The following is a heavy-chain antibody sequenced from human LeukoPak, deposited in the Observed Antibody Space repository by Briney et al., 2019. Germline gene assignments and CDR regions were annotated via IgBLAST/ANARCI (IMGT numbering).Heavy chain of an antibody. D-gene: IGHD3-22*01. Sequence: PGGSLRLSCAASGFSFSDYYISWIRQAPGKGLEWVSYISSSGSTIYYADSVKGRFTISRDNAKNSLYLQMNSLRAEDTAVYYCARGRSYYYDSSGDWGQGTLVTVSS. CDR1: GFSFSDYY. J-gene: IGHJ4*02. V-gene: IGHV3-11*01. CDR2: ISSSGSTI. CDR3: ARGRSYYYDSSGD.